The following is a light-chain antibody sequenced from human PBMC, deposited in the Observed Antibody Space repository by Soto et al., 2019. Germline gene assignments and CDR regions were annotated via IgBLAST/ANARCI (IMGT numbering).Light chain of an antibody. J-gene: IGKJ5*01. CDR3: QQYNNWPPIT. Sequence: EIVMTQSPATLSVSPWERTTLSCRASQSVSIKLAWYQQKLGQAPRLLIYDTSTRATGIPARFSGSGSGTEFTLTISSLQSEDFAVYYCQQYNNWPPITFGQGTRLEIK. V-gene: IGKV3-15*01. CDR1: QSVSIK. CDR2: DTS.